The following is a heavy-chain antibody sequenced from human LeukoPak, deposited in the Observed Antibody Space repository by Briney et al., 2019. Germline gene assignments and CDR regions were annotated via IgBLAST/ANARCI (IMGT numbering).Heavy chain of an antibody. CDR2: ISSGSSYT. J-gene: IGHJ2*01. Sequence: GGSLRLSCAASGFTFSDYYMSWIRQAPGKGLEWVSYISSGSSYTNYADSVKGRFTISRDNSKNTLHLQMNSLRAEDTAVYYCARLRGGWYFDLWGRGTLVTVSS. CDR1: GFTFSDYY. V-gene: IGHV3-11*03. CDR3: ARLRGGWYFDL. D-gene: IGHD3-10*01.